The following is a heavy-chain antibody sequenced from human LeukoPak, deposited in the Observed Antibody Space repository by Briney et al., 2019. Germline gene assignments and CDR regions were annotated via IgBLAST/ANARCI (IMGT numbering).Heavy chain of an antibody. CDR2: IKHSGRT. Sequence: SETLSLTCAVYGGSFSGYYWSWIRQPPGKGLEWIGEIKHSGRTNYNPSLKSRVTISVDTSKNQFSLKLSSVTAADTAVYYCARVGVVVAATYNWFDPWGQGTLVTVSS. CDR1: GGSFSGYY. CDR3: ARVGVVVAATYNWFDP. J-gene: IGHJ5*02. D-gene: IGHD2-15*01. V-gene: IGHV4-34*01.